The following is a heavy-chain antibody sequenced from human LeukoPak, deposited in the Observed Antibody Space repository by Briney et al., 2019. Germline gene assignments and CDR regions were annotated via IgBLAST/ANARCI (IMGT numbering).Heavy chain of an antibody. CDR2: INPSGGGT. Sequence: GASVKVSCKASGYTFTSYDINRVRQAPGQGLEWMGIINPSGGGTSYAQKFQGRVTMTRDTSTSTVYMELSSLRSEDTAVYYCARADCGGDCYPSTYFDYWGQRTLVTVSS. CDR3: ARADCGGDCYPSTYFDY. CDR1: GYTFTSYD. V-gene: IGHV1-46*01. D-gene: IGHD2-21*01. J-gene: IGHJ4*02.